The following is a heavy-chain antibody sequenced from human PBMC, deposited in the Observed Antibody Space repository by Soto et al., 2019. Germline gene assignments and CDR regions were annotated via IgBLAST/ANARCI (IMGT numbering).Heavy chain of an antibody. CDR1: GYSFTSYW. CDR3: ARQIVATSRAPIYYYYYGMDV. V-gene: IGHV5-51*01. J-gene: IGHJ6*02. CDR2: IYPCDSDT. Sequence: GESLKISRKGSGYSFTSYWIGWVRQMPGKGLEWMGIIYPCDSDTRYSPSFQGQVTISADKSISTAYLQWSSLKASDTAMYYCARQIVATSRAPIYYYYYGMDVWGQGTTVTVSS. D-gene: IGHD5-12*01.